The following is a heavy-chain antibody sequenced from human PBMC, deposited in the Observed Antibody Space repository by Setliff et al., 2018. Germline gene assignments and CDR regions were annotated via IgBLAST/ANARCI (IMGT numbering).Heavy chain of an antibody. CDR2: ITGNSDRI. CDR1: GFTFHDYA. CDR3: ARASITMVRGVANWFDP. Sequence: SLKISCAASGFTFHDYAMHWVRQAPGKGLEWVSGITGNSDRIAYADSLKGRFTISRDNTENSLYLQMNSLRVEDTAVYYCARASITMVRGVANWFDPWGQGTLVTVSS. D-gene: IGHD3-10*01. V-gene: IGHV3-9*01. J-gene: IGHJ5*02.